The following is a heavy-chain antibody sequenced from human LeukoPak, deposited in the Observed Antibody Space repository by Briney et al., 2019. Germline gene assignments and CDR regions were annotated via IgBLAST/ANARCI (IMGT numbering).Heavy chain of an antibody. Sequence: GGSLRLSCAASGFTFSSYAMRWVRQAPGKGLEWVAGISDSGGRKNYADSVKGRFTISRDNPKNTLYLQMNSLRAEDTAVYFCAKRGVVIRVILVGFHKEAYYFDSWGQGALVTVSS. CDR2: ISDSGGRK. J-gene: IGHJ4*02. CDR3: AKRGVVIRVILVGFHKEAYYFDS. CDR1: GFTFSSYA. V-gene: IGHV3-23*01. D-gene: IGHD3-22*01.